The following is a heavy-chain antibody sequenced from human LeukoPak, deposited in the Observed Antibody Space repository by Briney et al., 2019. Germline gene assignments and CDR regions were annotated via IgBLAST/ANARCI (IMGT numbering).Heavy chain of an antibody. CDR2: ISANGGNT. J-gene: IGHJ4*02. D-gene: IGHD2-2*01. V-gene: IGHV3-23*01. Sequence: GGSLRLSCAASGFTFSSYAMSWVRQAPGKVLEWVSSISANGGNTYHADSVKGRFTISRENSKLTLYLKMNSLRAGDTGVYYCAKDRDIVVVPSFDYWGQGTLVTVSS. CDR3: AKDRDIVVVPSFDY. CDR1: GFTFSSYA.